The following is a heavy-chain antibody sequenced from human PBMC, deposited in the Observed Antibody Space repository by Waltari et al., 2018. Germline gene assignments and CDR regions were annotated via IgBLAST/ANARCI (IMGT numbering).Heavy chain of an antibody. CDR3: ARRPDFWSRHRTFDP. J-gene: IGHJ5*02. CDR2: INHSGST. D-gene: IGHD3-3*01. V-gene: IGHV4-34*01. Sequence: QVQLQQWGAGLLKPSETLSLTCAVYGGSFSGYYWSWIRQPPGKGLEWIGEINHSGSTNYNPSLKSRVTISVDTSKNQFSRKLSSVTAADTAVYYCARRPDFWSRHRTFDPWGQGTLVTVSS. CDR1: GGSFSGYY.